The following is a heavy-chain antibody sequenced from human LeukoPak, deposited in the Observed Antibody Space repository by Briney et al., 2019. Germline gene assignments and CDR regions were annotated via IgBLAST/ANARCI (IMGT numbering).Heavy chain of an antibody. D-gene: IGHD3-22*01. CDR1: GFTFGSYA. Sequence: PGGSLRLSCAASGFTFGSYAMSWVRRAPGKGLEWVSGISGRGHTTYHADSVRGRFTISRDNSKNTLYLQMNSLRVDGSAVYYCAKGGHYDSSGYSPFDYWGQGTLVTVSS. CDR2: ISGRGHTT. V-gene: IGHV3-23*01. CDR3: AKGGHYDSSGYSPFDY. J-gene: IGHJ4*02.